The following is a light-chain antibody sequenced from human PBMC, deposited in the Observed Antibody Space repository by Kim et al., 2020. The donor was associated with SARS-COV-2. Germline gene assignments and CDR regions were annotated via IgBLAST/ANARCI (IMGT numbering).Light chain of an antibody. J-gene: IGKJ1*01. CDR3: QQFGSSRT. V-gene: IGKV3-20*01. CDR1: QSVSSNY. CDR2: GTS. Sequence: LSPGERATPSCRASQSVSSNYLAWYQQKPGQAPRLLIYGTSNRATGIPDRFSGSGSGTDFTLTISRLEPEDFAVYYCQQFGSSRTFGQGTKVDIK.